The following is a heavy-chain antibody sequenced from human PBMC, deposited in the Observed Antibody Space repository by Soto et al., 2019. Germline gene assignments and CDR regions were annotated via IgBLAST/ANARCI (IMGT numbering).Heavy chain of an antibody. CDR2: ISSGSTTI. V-gene: IGHV3-48*01. Sequence: PGGSLRLSCAASEDTFSNYNMNWVRQAPGKGPEWISYISSGSTTIYYADSVKGRFTISRDNAKKSLYLQLNSLRAEDTAVYYCVKDQGIGQQVVYWFDPWGPGTLVTVSS. D-gene: IGHD6-13*01. CDR1: EDTFSNYN. CDR3: VKDQGIGQQVVYWFDP. J-gene: IGHJ5*02.